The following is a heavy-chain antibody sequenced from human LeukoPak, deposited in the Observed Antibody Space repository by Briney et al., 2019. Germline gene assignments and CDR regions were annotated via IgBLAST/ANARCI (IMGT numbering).Heavy chain of an antibody. J-gene: IGHJ4*02. CDR3: ARDIATVVHQE. V-gene: IGHV1-18*01. CDR1: GYTFTSYG. D-gene: IGHD2-2*01. Sequence: ASVKVSCKASGYTFTSYGISWLRQAPGQGLEWMGWISGYSGNTNYVQKFQGRVTMATDTSTSTVYMELRSLRSDDTAVYYCARDIATVVHQEGGQGTLVTVSS. CDR2: ISGYSGNT.